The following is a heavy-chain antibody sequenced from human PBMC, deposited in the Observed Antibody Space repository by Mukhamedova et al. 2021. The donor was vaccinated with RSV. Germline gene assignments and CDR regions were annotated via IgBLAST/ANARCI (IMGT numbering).Heavy chain of an antibody. D-gene: IGHD5-24*01. J-gene: IGHJ4*02. CDR3: AKDQRFRKSVDY. V-gene: IGHV3-23*01. Sequence: RDNSKNTLYLQMNSLRAEDTAVYYCAKDQRFRKSVDYWGQGTLVTVSS.